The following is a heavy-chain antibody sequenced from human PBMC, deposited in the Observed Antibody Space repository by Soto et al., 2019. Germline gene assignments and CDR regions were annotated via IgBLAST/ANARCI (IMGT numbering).Heavy chain of an antibody. D-gene: IGHD4-17*01. CDR2: IYYTGNT. CDR3: PSDTYGGGI. J-gene: IGHJ3*02. CDR1: GGSISGYY. V-gene: IGHV4-59*01. Sequence: QVRLQESGPGLVKPSETLSLTCTVSGGSISGYYWSWIRQPPGKGLEWIAYIYYTGNTNYNPSRKTRATLSADTSKYHFSLQLRYVAAADTAGYHCPSDTYGGGIWGQGTMVTVPS.